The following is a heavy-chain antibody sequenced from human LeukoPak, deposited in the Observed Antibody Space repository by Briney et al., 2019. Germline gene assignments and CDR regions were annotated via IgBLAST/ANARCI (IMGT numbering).Heavy chain of an antibody. CDR2: ISYDGSNK. Sequence: PGGSLRLSCAASGFTFSSYAMHWVRQAPGKGLEWVAVISYDGSNKYYADSVKGRFTISRDNSKNTLYLQMNSLRAEDTAVYYCARAPYTFRDGYNRGAFGIWGQGTMVTVSS. V-gene: IGHV3-30-3*01. D-gene: IGHD5-24*01. J-gene: IGHJ3*02. CDR3: ARAPYTFRDGYNRGAFGI. CDR1: GFTFSSYA.